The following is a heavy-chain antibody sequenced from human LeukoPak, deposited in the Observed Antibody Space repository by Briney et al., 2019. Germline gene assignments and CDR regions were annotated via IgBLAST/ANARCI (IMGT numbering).Heavy chain of an antibody. Sequence: GASVKVSCKASGYTFTKYGVSWVRQAPGQGLEWMGWISAYNGDIKYAQKGKGRVTMTTDTSTSTVYMESRSLRSDDTAVYYCARESGSDAFDIWGQGTMVTVSS. CDR3: ARESGSDAFDI. J-gene: IGHJ3*02. CDR2: ISAYNGDI. V-gene: IGHV1-18*01. CDR1: GYTFTKYG.